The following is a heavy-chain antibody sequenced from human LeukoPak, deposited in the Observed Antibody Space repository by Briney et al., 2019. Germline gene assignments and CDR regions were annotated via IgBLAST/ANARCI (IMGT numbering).Heavy chain of an antibody. J-gene: IGHJ4*02. CDR1: GFTFTTYD. CDR3: ARDPGGPLSRQFHY. Sequence: GGSLRLSCVVSGFTFTTYDMSWVRQAPGKGLEWISGVNNDGDRTFYADSVKGRFTISRDTSKNTLYLQMNSLRAEDTAVYYCARDPGGPLSRQFHYWGQGTLVTVSS. D-gene: IGHD2/OR15-2a*01. CDR2: VNNDGDRT. V-gene: IGHV3-23*01.